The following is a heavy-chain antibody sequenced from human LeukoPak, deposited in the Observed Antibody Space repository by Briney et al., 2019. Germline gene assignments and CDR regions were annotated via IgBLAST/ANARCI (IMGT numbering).Heavy chain of an antibody. J-gene: IGHJ4*02. V-gene: IGHV3-53*01. CDR3: ARDRVNWNDVGGLFDY. D-gene: IGHD1-1*01. Sequence: GASVKVSCKASGYTFISYGMSWVRQAPGKGLEWVSLIYSGGSTSYADSVKGRFTFSRDNSKNTLYLRMNSLRAEDTAVYYCARDRVNWNDVGGLFDYWGQGTLVTVSS. CDR1: GYTFISYG. CDR2: IYSGGST.